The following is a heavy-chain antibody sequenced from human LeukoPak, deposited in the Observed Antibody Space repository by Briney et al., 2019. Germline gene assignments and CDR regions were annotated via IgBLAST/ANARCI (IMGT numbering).Heavy chain of an antibody. J-gene: IGHJ4*02. V-gene: IGHV4-59*01. D-gene: IGHD5-18*01. CDR2: IYYSGST. CDR3: ARVDTAIPPYFDY. CDR1: GGSISSYY. Sequence: SETLSLTCTVSGGSISSYYWSWIRQPPGKGLEWIGYIYYSGSTNYNPSLKSRVTISVDTSKNQFSLKLSSVTAADTAVYYCARVDTAIPPYFDYWGQGTLVTVSS.